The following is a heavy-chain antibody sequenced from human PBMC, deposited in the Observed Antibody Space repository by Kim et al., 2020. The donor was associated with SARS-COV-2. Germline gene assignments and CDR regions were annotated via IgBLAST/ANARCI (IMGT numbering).Heavy chain of an antibody. D-gene: IGHD3-10*01. J-gene: IGHJ3*02. V-gene: IGHV3-13*01. Sequence: KGRFTISREKAKNSLYLQMNSLRAGDTAVYYCARALPGGSGSYYYDAFDIWGQGTMVTVSS. CDR3: ARALPGGSGSYYYDAFDI.